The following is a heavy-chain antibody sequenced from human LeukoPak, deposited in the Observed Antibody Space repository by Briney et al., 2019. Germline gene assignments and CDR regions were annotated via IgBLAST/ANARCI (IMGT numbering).Heavy chain of an antibody. CDR3: ARVDIVVVVAATIGSIAFDI. CDR1: GYTFTSYG. V-gene: IGHV1-18*04. D-gene: IGHD2-15*01. J-gene: IGHJ3*02. Sequence: GASVKVSCKASGYTFTSYGTSWVRQAPGQGLEWMGWISAYNGNTNYAQKLQGRVTMTTDTSTSTAYMELRSLRSDDTAVYYCARVDIVVVVAATIGSIAFDIWGQGTMVTVSS. CDR2: ISAYNGNT.